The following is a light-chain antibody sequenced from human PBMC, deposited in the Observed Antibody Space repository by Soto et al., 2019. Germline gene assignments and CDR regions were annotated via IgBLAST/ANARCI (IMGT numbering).Light chain of an antibody. CDR3: QQYNPPWT. CDR1: QSISSW. Sequence: DIQMTHSPSTLSASVGDRVTITCRASQSISSWLAWYQQKPGKAPKVLIYDASSMESGVPSRFSGSGSGTEFTLTISSLQPDDFSTYYCQQYNPPWTFGQGTKVEIK. J-gene: IGKJ1*01. CDR2: DAS. V-gene: IGKV1-5*01.